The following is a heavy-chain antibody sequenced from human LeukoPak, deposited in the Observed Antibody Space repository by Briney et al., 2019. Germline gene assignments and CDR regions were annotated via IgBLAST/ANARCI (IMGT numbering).Heavy chain of an antibody. CDR2: ISGSGDST. J-gene: IGHJ3*02. Sequence: GGSLRLSCAASRFTFSSYAMSWVRQAPGKGLEWVSAISGSGDSTYYADSVKGRFTISRDNSKNTVFLQMNSLRAEDTAIYYCTKEHRGYSYVYPAGGSFDIWGQGTMVTVSS. CDR3: TKEHRGYSYVYPAGGSFDI. D-gene: IGHD5-18*01. V-gene: IGHV3-23*01. CDR1: RFTFSSYA.